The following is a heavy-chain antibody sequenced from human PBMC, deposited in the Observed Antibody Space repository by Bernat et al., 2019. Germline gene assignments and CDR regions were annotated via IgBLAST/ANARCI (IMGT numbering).Heavy chain of an antibody. CDR3: AKDRSRDYGDYVLDAFDI. J-gene: IGHJ3*02. V-gene: IGHV3-23*01. D-gene: IGHD4-17*01. Sequence: EVQLLESGGGLVQPGGSLRLSCAASGFTFSSYAMSWVRQAPGKGLEWVSAISGSGGSTYYADSVKGRFTISRDNSKNTLYLQMNSLRAEDTAVYYCAKDRSRDYGDYVLDAFDIWGQGTMVTVSS. CDR2: ISGSGGST. CDR1: GFTFSSYA.